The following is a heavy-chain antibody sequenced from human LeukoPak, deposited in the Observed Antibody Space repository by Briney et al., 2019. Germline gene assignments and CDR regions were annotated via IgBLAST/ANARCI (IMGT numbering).Heavy chain of an antibody. D-gene: IGHD2-15*01. V-gene: IGHV4-34*01. CDR3: ARVPKYRVAIGDPLIPIKAAKNYYFDY. J-gene: IGHJ4*02. CDR2: INHSGST. Sequence: SETLSLTCAVYGGSFSGYYWSWIRQPPGKGLEWIGEINHSGSTNYNPSLKSRVTISVDKSKNQFSLKLSSVTTADTAVYYCARVPKYRVAIGDPLIPIKAAKNYYFDYWGQGTLVTVSS. CDR1: GGSFSGYY.